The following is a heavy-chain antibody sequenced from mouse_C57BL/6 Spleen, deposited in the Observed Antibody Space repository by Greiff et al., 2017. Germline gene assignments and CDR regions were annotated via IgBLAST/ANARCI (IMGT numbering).Heavy chain of an antibody. CDR2: IYPGSGST. CDR1: GYTFTSYW. D-gene: IGHD2-3*01. CDR3: ARWDGYYLPWFAY. Sequence: QVQLQQPGAELVKPGASVKMSCKASGYTFTSYWITWVKQRPGQGLEWIGDIYPGSGSTNYNEKFKSKATLTVDTSSSTAYMQLSSLTSEDSAVYYCARWDGYYLPWFAYWGQGTLVTVSA. J-gene: IGHJ3*01. V-gene: IGHV1-55*01.